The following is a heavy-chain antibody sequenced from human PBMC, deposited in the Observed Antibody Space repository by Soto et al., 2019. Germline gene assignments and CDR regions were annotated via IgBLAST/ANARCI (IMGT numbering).Heavy chain of an antibody. CDR3: AASPNADFFDY. CDR2: ISYSGST. V-gene: IGHV4-31*01. Sequence: QVQLQETGPGLVTPSQSLSLTCTVSGVSISSGGYYWRWIRQHPGRGLEWIGHISYSGSTDYNPSLKSPVAISLDPPKNPFPLKLSSVTAADTAVYYCAASPNADFFDYWGQGALVTVSS. J-gene: IGHJ4*02. CDR1: GVSISSGGYY.